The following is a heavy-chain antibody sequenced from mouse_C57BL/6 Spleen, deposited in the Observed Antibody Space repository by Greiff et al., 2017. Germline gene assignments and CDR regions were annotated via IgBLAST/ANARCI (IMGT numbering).Heavy chain of an antibody. V-gene: IGHV6-3*01. J-gene: IGHJ2*01. CDR2: IRLKSDNYAT. Sequence: EVKVEESGGGLVQPGGSMKLSCVASGFTFSNYWMNWVRQSPEKGLEWVAQIRLKSDNYATHYAESVKGRFTISRDDSKSSVYLQMNNLRAEDTGIYYCTGGYYGSSWGQGTTLTVSS. CDR3: TGGYYGSS. CDR1: GFTFSNYW. D-gene: IGHD1-1*01.